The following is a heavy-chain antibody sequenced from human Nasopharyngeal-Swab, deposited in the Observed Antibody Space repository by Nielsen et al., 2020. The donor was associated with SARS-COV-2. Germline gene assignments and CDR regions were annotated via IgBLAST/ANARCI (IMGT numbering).Heavy chain of an antibody. V-gene: IGHV3-30*03. D-gene: IGHD4-17*01. Sequence: GESLKISCAASGFTFSSFGMHWVRQAPGKGLEWVAFIAHDASNEYYGDSVKGRFSISRDSSKNTLYLQMDSLRGEDTAVYYCARDAPVHYGAFYWGRETLVTVSS. CDR1: GFTFSSFG. J-gene: IGHJ4*02. CDR3: ARDAPVHYGAFY. CDR2: IAHDASNE.